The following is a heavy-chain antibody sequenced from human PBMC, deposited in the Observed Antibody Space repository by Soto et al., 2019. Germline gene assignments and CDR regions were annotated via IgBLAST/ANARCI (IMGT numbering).Heavy chain of an antibody. CDR3: TRGITLIRGVIPPGYYYGMDV. D-gene: IGHD3-10*01. CDR2: FNPIFETA. V-gene: IGHV1-69*01. J-gene: IGHJ6*02. CDR1: GGTFSSYA. Sequence: VQLVQSGAEVKKPGSSVKVSCKASGGTFSSYAISWVRQAPGQGLEWMGGFNPIFETANYAQKFQGRVTITAHESTNPAYMELSSLRSEDTGVYYCTRGITLIRGVIPPGYYYGMDVWGQGPTVAVSS.